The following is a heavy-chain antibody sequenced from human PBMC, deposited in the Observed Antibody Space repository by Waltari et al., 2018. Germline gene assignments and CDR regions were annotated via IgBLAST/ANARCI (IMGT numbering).Heavy chain of an antibody. J-gene: IGHJ4*02. D-gene: IGHD1-1*01. CDR3: TSDTSRWDDYYSDY. V-gene: IGHV3-73*01. CDR2: IKSKANNYAT. Sequence: EVQLVESGGGLVHPGGSLKLSCTASGFIFGDSARPWVRQASGKGLEWVGRIKSKANNYATMYGASVKGRFTISRDDSTNTAYLQMNSLKSDDTAVYYCTSDTSRWDDYYSDYWGQGTLVTVSS. CDR1: GFIFGDSA.